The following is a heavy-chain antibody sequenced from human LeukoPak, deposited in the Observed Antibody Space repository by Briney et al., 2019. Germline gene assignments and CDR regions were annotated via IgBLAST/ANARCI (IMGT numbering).Heavy chain of an antibody. V-gene: IGHV4-39*07. J-gene: IGHJ2*01. CDR1: GGSISSSSYY. Sequence: PSETLSLTCTVSGGSISSSSYYWGWIRQPPGKGLEWIGSIYYSGSTYYNPSLKSRVTISVDTSKNQFSLKLSSVTAADTAVYYCARVTSTKIYWYFDLWGRGTLVTVSS. CDR2: IYYSGST. CDR3: ARVTSTKIYWYFDL.